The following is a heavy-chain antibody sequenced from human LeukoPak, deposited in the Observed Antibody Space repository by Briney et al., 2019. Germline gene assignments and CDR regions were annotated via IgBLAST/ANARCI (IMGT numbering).Heavy chain of an antibody. J-gene: IGHJ3*02. Sequence: ASVKVSCKASGYTFTSYYMHWARQAPGQGLEWMGIINPSGGSTSYTQKFQGRVTMTRDTSTSTVYMELSSLRSEDTAVYYCARVHYYDSSGTTMAFDIWGQGTMVTVSS. V-gene: IGHV1-46*01. D-gene: IGHD3-22*01. CDR3: ARVHYYDSSGTTMAFDI. CDR2: INPSGGST. CDR1: GYTFTSYY.